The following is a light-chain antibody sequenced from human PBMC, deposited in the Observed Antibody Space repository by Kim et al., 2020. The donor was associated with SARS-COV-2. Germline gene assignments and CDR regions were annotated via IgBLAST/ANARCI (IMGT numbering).Light chain of an antibody. CDR2: EDS. J-gene: IGLJ1*01. CDR3: QSYDNNNPFI. Sequence: NFMLTQPHSVSESPGKTVTISCTRSSGSVASNYVHWYQQRPGSAPTTIIYEDSRQPSGVPDRFSGSIDPSSNSASLTISGLTAEDEADYYCQSYDNNNPFIFGAGTKVTVL. CDR1: SGSVASNY. V-gene: IGLV6-57*03.